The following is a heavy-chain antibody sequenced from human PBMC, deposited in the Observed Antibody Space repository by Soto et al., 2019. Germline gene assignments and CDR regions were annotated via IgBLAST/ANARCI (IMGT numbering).Heavy chain of an antibody. Sequence: EVQLVESGGGLVKPGGSLRLSCAASGFTFSSYSMNWVRQAPGKGLKWVSSISSSSSYIYYADSVKGRFTISRDNAKNSLYLQMNSLRAEDTAVYYCARGPLTDAFDIWGQGTMVTVSS. V-gene: IGHV3-21*01. CDR2: ISSSSSYI. D-gene: IGHD7-27*01. CDR3: ARGPLTDAFDI. CDR1: GFTFSSYS. J-gene: IGHJ3*02.